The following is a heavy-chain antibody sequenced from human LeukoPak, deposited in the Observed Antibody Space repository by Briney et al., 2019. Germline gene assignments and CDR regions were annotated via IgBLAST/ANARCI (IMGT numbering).Heavy chain of an antibody. D-gene: IGHD3-22*01. CDR3: ARVSITMIDWGVDEFDY. CDR1: GFTFSSYS. Sequence: GGSLRLSCAASGFTFSSYSMNWVRQAPGKGLEWVSYISSSSSTIYYADSVKGRFTISRDNAKNSLYLQMNSLRAEDTAVYYCARVSITMIDWGVDEFDYWGQGTLVTVSS. CDR2: ISSSSSTI. J-gene: IGHJ4*02. V-gene: IGHV3-48*01.